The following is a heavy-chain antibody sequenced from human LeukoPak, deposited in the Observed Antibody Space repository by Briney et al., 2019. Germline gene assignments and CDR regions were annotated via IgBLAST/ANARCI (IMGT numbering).Heavy chain of an antibody. CDR1: GFTFDDYA. J-gene: IGHJ4*02. CDR2: ISWNSGSI. CDR3: ATTVQLWLPFDY. Sequence: GRSLRLSCAASGFTFDDYAMHWVRQAPGKGLERVSGISWNSGSIGYADSVKGRFTISRDNAKNSLYLQMNSLRAEDTALYYCATTVQLWLPFDYWGQGTLVTVSS. V-gene: IGHV3-9*01. D-gene: IGHD5-18*01.